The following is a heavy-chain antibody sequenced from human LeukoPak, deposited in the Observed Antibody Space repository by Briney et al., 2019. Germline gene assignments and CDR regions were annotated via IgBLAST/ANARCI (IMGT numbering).Heavy chain of an antibody. Sequence: PGGSLRLSCAASGFTFSSYGMHWVRQAPGKGLEWVAVIWYDGSNKYYADSVKGRFTISRDNSKNTLYLQMNSLRAEDTAVYYCARDLLAAAGPGTYWGQGTLVTVSS. CDR1: GFTFSSYG. J-gene: IGHJ4*02. CDR3: ARDLLAAAGPGTY. D-gene: IGHD6-13*01. V-gene: IGHV3-33*01. CDR2: IWYDGSNK.